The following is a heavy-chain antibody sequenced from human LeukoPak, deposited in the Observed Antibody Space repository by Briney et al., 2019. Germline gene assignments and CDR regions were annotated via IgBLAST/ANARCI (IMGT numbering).Heavy chain of an antibody. CDR1: GFTFSRSA. V-gene: IGHV3-30*04. CDR3: ARRRDGYNPELDY. CDR2: ISNDGMRR. Sequence: PGGSLRLSCAASGFTFSRSAMHWVRQPPGKGLELMAVISNDGMRRFHADSVKGRFTISRDNSKNTLYLQMDSLTTEDTALYYCARRRDGYNPELDYWGQGTLITVSS. D-gene: IGHD5-24*01. J-gene: IGHJ4*02.